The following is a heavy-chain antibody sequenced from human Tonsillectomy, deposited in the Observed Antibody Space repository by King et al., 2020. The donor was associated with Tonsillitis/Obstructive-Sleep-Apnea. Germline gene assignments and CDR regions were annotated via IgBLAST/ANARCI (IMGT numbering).Heavy chain of an antibody. CDR3: ARDMVTTIVLVPFDI. CDR2: INQDGTEK. Sequence: VQLVESGGGLVQPGKSLRLSCAASGFTFSSYWMTWVRQAPGKGLEWVANINQDGTEKYYVDSVKGRFIISRDNGKNSLYLQMNSLRAEDTAMYYCARDMVTTIVLVPFDIWGQGTMVAVSS. CDR1: GFTFSSYW. D-gene: IGHD3-22*01. J-gene: IGHJ3*02. V-gene: IGHV3-7*01.